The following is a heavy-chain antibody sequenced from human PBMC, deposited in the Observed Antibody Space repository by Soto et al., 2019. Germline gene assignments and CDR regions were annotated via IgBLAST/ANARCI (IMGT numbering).Heavy chain of an antibody. V-gene: IGHV4-4*02. J-gene: IGHJ4*02. D-gene: IGHD3-22*01. CDR3: ARSRGYYDSSGYSYF. CDR1: GGSISSSNW. CDR2: IYHGGST. Sequence: QVQLQESGPGLVKPSGTLSLTCAVSGGSISSSNWWSWVRQPPGKGLEWIGEIYHGGSTNYNPSLKRRVTISVDKSKNQFSLKLNSVTAADTAVYYCARSRGYYDSSGYSYFWGQGTLVTVSS.